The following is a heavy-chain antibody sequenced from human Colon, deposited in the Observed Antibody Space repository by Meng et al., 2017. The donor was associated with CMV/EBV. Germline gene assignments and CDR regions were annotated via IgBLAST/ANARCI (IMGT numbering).Heavy chain of an antibody. J-gene: IGHJ5*02. V-gene: IGHV1-18*01. CDR2: IGGYNGHT. Sequence: HGVTWVRQAPGQGLEWMGWIGGYNGHTIYSEKFQSRVTMTTETSTSTAYMELRSLKIDDTAVYYCARDLRSGRVSGTPGLHVDWLDPWGQGTLVTVSS. CDR3: ARDLRSGRVSGTPGLHVDWLDP. D-gene: IGHD3-10*01. CDR1: HG.